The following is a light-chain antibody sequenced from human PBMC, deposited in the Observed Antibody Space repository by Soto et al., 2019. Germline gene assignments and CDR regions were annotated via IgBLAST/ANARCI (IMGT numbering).Light chain of an antibody. J-gene: IGLJ1*01. CDR2: EVS. V-gene: IGLV2-23*02. CDR3: CSYAGSSFYV. Sequence: QSVLTQPASVSGSPGQSITISCTGTSSDVGSYNLVSWYQQHPGKAPKLMIYEVSKRPSGVSNRFSGSKSGNTASLTISGLQAEDEADYYCCSYAGSSFYVFGTWTKLTFL. CDR1: SSDVGSYNL.